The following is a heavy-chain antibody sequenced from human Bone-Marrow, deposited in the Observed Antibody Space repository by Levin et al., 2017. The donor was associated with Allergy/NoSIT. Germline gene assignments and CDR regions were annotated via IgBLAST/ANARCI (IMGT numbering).Heavy chain of an antibody. V-gene: IGHV3-23*01. CDR3: AKGAGWVAGAVALI. D-gene: IGHD6-19*01. Sequence: LSLTCAASGFTFNSYALSWVRQAPGKGLEWVSAISGSGSSTYYADSVKGRFTISRDNSKTTLYLQMNSLRPADTAVYYCAKGAGWVAGAVALIWGQGTLVTVSS. CDR1: GFTFNSYA. CDR2: ISGSGSST. J-gene: IGHJ4*02.